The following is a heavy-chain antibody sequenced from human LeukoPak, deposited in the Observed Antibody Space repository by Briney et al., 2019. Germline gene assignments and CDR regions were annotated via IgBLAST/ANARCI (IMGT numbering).Heavy chain of an antibody. D-gene: IGHD3-22*01. Sequence: GASVKVSCKASGYTFTGYYMHRVRQAPGQGLEWMGWINPNSGGTNYAQKFQGRVTMTRDTSISTAYMELSRLRSDDTAVYYCARRSPYYYDSSGYYYEYFQHWGQGTLVTVSS. J-gene: IGHJ1*01. CDR2: INPNSGGT. V-gene: IGHV1-2*02. CDR3: ARRSPYYYDSSGYYYEYFQH. CDR1: GYTFTGYY.